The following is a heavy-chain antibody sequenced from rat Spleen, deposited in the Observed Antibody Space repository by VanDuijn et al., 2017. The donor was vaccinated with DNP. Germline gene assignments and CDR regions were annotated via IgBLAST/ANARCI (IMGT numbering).Heavy chain of an antibody. J-gene: IGHJ4*01. CDR3: ARTTTAYGMDA. Sequence: EVQLVESDGGLVQPGRSLKLSCAASGFTFSDYYMAWVRQAPTKGLEWVATISYDGSSTYYRDSVKGRFTISRDNAKSTLYLQMDSLRSEDTATYYCARTTTAYGMDAWGQGASVTVSS. CDR1: GFTFSDYY. D-gene: IGHD1-10*01. V-gene: IGHV5-29*01. CDR2: ISYDGSST.